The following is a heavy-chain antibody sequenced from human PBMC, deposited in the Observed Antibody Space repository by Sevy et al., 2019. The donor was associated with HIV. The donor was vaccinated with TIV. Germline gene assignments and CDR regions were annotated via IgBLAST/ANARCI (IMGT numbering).Heavy chain of an antibody. D-gene: IGHD3-10*01. CDR3: ARETGSSHFDY. V-gene: IGHV3-7*01. CDR1: GFTFSKYW. CDR2: INQDGSEK. J-gene: IGHJ4*02. Sequence: GGSLRLSCAASGFTFSKYWMSWVRHAPGKGLEWVANINQDGSEKYYVDSVKGRFTISRDNGKNSLYLQMNSLRAEDTAVYYCARETGSSHFDYWGQGTLVTVSS.